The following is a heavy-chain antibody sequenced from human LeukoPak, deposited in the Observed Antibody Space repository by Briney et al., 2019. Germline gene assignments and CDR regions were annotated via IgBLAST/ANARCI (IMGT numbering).Heavy chain of an antibody. CDR1: GGTFSSYA. CDR2: IIPIFGTA. J-gene: IGHJ4*02. V-gene: IGHV1-69*01. Sequence: ASVKVSCKASGGTFSSYAISWVRQAAGQGLEWMGGIIPIFGTANYAQKFQGRVTITADESTSTAYMELSSLRSEDTAVYYCARGGFTSLAAKMGYWGQGTLVTVSS. CDR3: ARGGFTSLAAKMGY. D-gene: IGHD2-15*01.